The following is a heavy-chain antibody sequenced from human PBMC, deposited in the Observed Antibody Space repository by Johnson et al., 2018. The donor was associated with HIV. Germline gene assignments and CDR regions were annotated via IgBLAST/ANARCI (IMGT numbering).Heavy chain of an antibody. Sequence: QLVESGGGVVQPGRSLRLSCAASGFSFSDYNMHWVRQAPGKGLEWVAVTWFDGRNKYYSDSVKGRFTISRDNSKNTLYLQINSLRAEDTGVYYCAKVAVATAAGGVALDIWGQGTMVTVSS. D-gene: IGHD6-13*01. CDR3: AKVAVATAAGGVALDI. V-gene: IGHV3-33*06. CDR2: TWFDGRNK. J-gene: IGHJ3*02. CDR1: GFSFSDYN.